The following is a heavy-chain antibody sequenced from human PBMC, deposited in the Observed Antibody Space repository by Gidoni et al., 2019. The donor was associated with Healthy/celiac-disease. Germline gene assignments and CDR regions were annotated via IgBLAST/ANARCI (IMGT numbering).Heavy chain of an antibody. V-gene: IGHV1-69*01. Sequence: QLQLVQSGAEVKTPGSSVKVTCKASGGTFSSYAISWVRQAPGQGLEWMGGIIPIFGTANYAQKFQGRVTITADESTSTAYMELSSLRSEDTAVYYCARVYDSSGPWAFDIWGQGTMVTVSS. J-gene: IGHJ3*02. D-gene: IGHD3-22*01. CDR2: IIPIFGTA. CDR3: ARVYDSSGPWAFDI. CDR1: GGTFSSYA.